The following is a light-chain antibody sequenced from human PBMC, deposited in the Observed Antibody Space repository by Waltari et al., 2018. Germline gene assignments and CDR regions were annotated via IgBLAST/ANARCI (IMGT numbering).Light chain of an antibody. V-gene: IGKV3-20*01. CDR2: GAS. J-gene: IGKJ1*01. CDR3: QHYVRLPAT. Sequence: IVLTQSPGTLSLSPGERATLSCRASQSVSRSLAGYQQKHGQAPKLLIYGASTRATGIPDRFTGGGSGTDFSLTISSLEPEDFAIYFCQHYVRLPATFGQGTKVEIK. CDR1: QSVSRS.